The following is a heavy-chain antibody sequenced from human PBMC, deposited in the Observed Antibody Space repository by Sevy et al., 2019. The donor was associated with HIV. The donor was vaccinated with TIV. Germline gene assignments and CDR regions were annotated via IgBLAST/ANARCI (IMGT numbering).Heavy chain of an antibody. CDR3: AKAGYSSSWWGIDY. J-gene: IGHJ4*02. V-gene: IGHV3-23*01. D-gene: IGHD6-13*01. CDR2: ISGSGGST. CDR1: EFTFSSYA. Sequence: GGSLRLSCAASEFTFSSYAMSWVRQAPGKGLEWVSAISGSGGSTYYADSVKGRFTISRDNSKNTLYLQMNSLRAEDTAVYYCAKAGYSSSWWGIDYWGQGTLVTVSS.